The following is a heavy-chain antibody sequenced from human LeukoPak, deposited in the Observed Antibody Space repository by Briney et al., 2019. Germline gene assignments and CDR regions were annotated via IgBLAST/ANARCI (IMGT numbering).Heavy chain of an antibody. CDR3: ARHNLGYCSGGSCYSYYYYGMDV. V-gene: IGHV3-23*01. CDR2: ISVSGGST. J-gene: IGHJ6*02. Sequence: PGGSLRLSCAASGFTFISYAMSWVRQAPGKGLEWVSAISVSGGSTYYADSVKGRFTISRDNSKNTLYLQMNSLRAEDTAVYYCARHNLGYCSGGSCYSYYYYGMDVWGQGTTVTVSS. D-gene: IGHD2-15*01. CDR1: GFTFISYA.